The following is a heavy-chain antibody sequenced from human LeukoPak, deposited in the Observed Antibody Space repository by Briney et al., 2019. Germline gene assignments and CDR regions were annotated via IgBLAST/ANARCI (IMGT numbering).Heavy chain of an antibody. J-gene: IGHJ4*02. CDR1: GFTFSDYA. Sequence: GGSLRLSCVASGFTFSDYAMNWVRQAPGKGLEWISTFKTNSGQVYYAESVRGRFTISRDNSKNTVYLQMSSLRAEDTALYYCARSVPDYTRFDYWGQGALVTVSP. D-gene: IGHD4-11*01. V-gene: IGHV3-23*01. CDR3: ARSVPDYTRFDY. CDR2: FKTNSGQV.